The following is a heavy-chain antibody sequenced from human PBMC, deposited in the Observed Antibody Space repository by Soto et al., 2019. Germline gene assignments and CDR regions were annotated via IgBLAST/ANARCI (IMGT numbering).Heavy chain of an antibody. Sequence: GGSLRLSCAASGFTLSSYGIHWVRQAPGKGLEWVAEISYHGSNTYYADSVKGRFTISRDNSKNTLYLQMNSLRAEDTAVYYSAIPSCGSSADCYYYYGMDGWGQGTRVTVCS. CDR1: GFTLSSYG. J-gene: IGHJ6*02. V-gene: IGHV3-30*03. D-gene: IGHD6-6*01. CDR3: AIPSCGSSADCYYYYGMDG. CDR2: ISYHGSNT.